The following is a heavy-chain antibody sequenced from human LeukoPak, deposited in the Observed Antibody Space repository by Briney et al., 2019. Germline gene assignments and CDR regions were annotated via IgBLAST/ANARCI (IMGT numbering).Heavy chain of an antibody. CDR1: GFTVSSNY. Sequence: PGGSLRLSCAASGFTVSSNYMSWVRQAPGKGLEWVSAISGSGGSTYYADSVKGRFTISRDNSKNTLYLQMNSLRAEDTAVYYCAKGAFSGAARLSYFDYWGQGTLVTVSS. CDR3: AKGAFSGAARLSYFDY. D-gene: IGHD2-15*01. J-gene: IGHJ4*02. V-gene: IGHV3-23*01. CDR2: ISGSGGST.